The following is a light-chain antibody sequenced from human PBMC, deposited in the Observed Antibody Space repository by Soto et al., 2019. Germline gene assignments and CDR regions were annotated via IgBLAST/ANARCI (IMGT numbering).Light chain of an antibody. V-gene: IGKV3-20*01. CDR1: QSVDSNY. J-gene: IGKJ5*01. CDR3: QQYGTPRSVT. CDR2: GAS. Sequence: EIVLTQSPGTLSLSPGEEYTISCRASQSVDSNYLAWYQQKPGQTPRLIIYGASGRADGIPHRFSGSGFGTDFTLTISKVEPEDLAVYYCQQYGTPRSVTVGQWTRLEIK.